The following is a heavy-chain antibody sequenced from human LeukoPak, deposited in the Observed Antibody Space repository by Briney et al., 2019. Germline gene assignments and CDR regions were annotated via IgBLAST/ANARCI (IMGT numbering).Heavy chain of an antibody. CDR3: ARDTQSAIDY. CDR2: ISAYNGNT. D-gene: IGHD2-15*01. V-gene: IGHV1-18*01. CDR1: GYTFTSYA. J-gene: IGHJ4*02. Sequence: ASVKVSCKASGYTFTSYAMNWVRQAPGQGLEWMGWISAYNGNTNYAQKLQGRVTMTTDTSTSTAYMELRSLRSDDTAVYYCARDTQSAIDYWGQGTLVTVSS.